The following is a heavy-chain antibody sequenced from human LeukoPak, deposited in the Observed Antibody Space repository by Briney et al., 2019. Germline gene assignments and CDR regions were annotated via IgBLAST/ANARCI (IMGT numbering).Heavy chain of an antibody. CDR2: IIPIFGTA. D-gene: IGHD2-15*01. V-gene: IGHV1-69*13. CDR1: GGTFSSYA. Sequence: ASVKVSCKASGGTFSSYAFSWVRQAPAQGLEWMGGIIPIFGTANYAQKFEGRVTNTADESTSTAYMELSSLRSEDTAVYYCARARCSEGSCRDRGELYYGMDVWGKGTTVTVSS. J-gene: IGHJ6*04. CDR3: ARARCSEGSCRDRGELYYGMDV.